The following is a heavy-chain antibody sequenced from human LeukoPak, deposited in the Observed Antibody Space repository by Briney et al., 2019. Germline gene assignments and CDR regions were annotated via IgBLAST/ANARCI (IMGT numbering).Heavy chain of an antibody. V-gene: IGHV3-23*05. CDR3: AKAEGYDILTGLDY. Sequence: GGSLRLSCAAFGFTFSSYEMNWVRQAPGQGLEWVSSIGSDNKPHYSESVKGRFAISRDNSKNTLYLQMNSLRTEDTAVYYCAKAEGYDILTGLDYWGQGTLVTVSS. CDR2: IGSDNKP. CDR1: GFTFSSYE. J-gene: IGHJ4*02. D-gene: IGHD3-9*01.